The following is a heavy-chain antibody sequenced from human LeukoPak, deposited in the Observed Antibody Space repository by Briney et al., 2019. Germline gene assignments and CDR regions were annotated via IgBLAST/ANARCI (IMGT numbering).Heavy chain of an antibody. CDR3: AKDLRWDHPGLDP. J-gene: IGHJ5*02. Sequence: ASVKASCKASGYSFTSYYIHWVRQAPGQGLESMGIINPGGGSTSYAQKFQDRVTMTRDTSTSTVYMELNSLRFEDTAVYYCAKDLRWDHPGLDPWGQGTLVIVSS. CDR2: INPGGGST. V-gene: IGHV1-46*01. CDR1: GYSFTSYY. D-gene: IGHD4-23*01.